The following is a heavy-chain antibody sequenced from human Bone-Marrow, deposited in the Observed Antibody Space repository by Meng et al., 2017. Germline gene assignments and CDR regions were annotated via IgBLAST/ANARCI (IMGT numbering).Heavy chain of an antibody. D-gene: IGHD1-1*01. J-gene: IGHJ5*02. V-gene: IGHV3-53*02. CDR2: IYSSGDT. Sequence: EGQRVETGGGLSEAGGSLRLSCAASAFSVSRNHMSWVRQVPGKGLEWVSVIYSSGDTYYADSVKGRFTISRDNSKNKLFLHMNSLRVDDAAVYSCAKFDELSWFDPWGQGTLVTVSS. CDR3: AKFDELSWFDP. CDR1: AFSVSRNH.